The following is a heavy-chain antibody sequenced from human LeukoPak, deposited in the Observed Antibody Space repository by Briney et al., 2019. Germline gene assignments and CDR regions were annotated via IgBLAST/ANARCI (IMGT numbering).Heavy chain of an antibody. CDR3: ARESSGYEDYYGMDV. J-gene: IGHJ6*02. D-gene: IGHD5-12*01. Sequence: PGRSLRLSCAASGFTFSSYGMNWVRQAPGKGLEWVSYISSSGSTIYYADSVKGRFTISRDNAKNSLYLQMNSLRAEDTAVYYCARESSGYEDYYGMDVWGQGTTVTVSS. V-gene: IGHV3-48*04. CDR1: GFTFSSYG. CDR2: ISSSGSTI.